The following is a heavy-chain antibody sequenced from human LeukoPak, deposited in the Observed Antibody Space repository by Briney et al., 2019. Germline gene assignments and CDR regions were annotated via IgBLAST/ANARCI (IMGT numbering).Heavy chain of an antibody. V-gene: IGHV1-2*02. CDR2: INPNNGGT. CDR3: ARGRGTTSSNFDY. Sequence: GASVKVSCKASGYTFTGYYMHWVRQAPGQGLEWMGWINPNNGGTNYAQKFQGRVTMTRDTSISTAYMELSRLTSDDTAVYYCARGRGTTSSNFDYWGQGTRVTVSS. J-gene: IGHJ4*02. D-gene: IGHD2-2*01. CDR1: GYTFTGYY.